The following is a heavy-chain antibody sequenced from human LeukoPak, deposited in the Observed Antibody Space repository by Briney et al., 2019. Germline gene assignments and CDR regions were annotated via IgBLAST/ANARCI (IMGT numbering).Heavy chain of an antibody. CDR2: INPNSGGT. D-gene: IGHD2-15*01. CDR1: GYTFTGYY. Sequence: GASVKVSCKASGYTFTGYYMHWARQAPGQGLEWMGWINPNSGGTNYAQKFQGRVTMTRDTSISTAYMELSRLRSDDTAVYYCARRRCSGGSCYPNSNWFDPWGQGTLVTVSS. V-gene: IGHV1-2*02. J-gene: IGHJ5*02. CDR3: ARRRCSGGSCYPNSNWFDP.